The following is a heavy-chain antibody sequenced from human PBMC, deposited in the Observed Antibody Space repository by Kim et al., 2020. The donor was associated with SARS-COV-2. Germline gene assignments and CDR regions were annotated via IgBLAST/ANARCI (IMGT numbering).Heavy chain of an antibody. D-gene: IGHD2-2*01. CDR3: ASGGGGWVVVSAGWCDV. Sequence: ASVKVSCKASGDTFTSYGISWVRQAPGQGLEWMGWIIAYIGNTNYAQKLQGRVTMTTDTSTSTAYMELRSLRSDDTAVYYCASGGGGWVVVSAGWCDVWGQGTMVTVSS. V-gene: IGHV1-18*01. CDR1: GDTFTSYG. CDR2: IIAYIGNT. J-gene: IGHJ6*02.